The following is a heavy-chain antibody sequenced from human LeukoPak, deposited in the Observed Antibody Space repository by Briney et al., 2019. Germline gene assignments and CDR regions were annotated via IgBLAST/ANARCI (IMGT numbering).Heavy chain of an antibody. CDR2: INPDGSAK. J-gene: IGHJ6*02. CDR3: ARHFSTYSYGLDV. CDR1: GFTFSNFW. V-gene: IGHV3-7*01. D-gene: IGHD3-3*02. Sequence: GGSLRLPCAASGFTFSNFWMSWVRQAPGKGLEWVANINPDGSAKYYVDSVKGRFTISRDNAENSQYLQMNSLRPEDTAVYYCARHFSTYSYGLDVWGQGTTVTVSS.